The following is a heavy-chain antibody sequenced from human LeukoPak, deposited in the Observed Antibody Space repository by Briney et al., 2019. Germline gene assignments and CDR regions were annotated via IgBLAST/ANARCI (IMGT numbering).Heavy chain of an antibody. D-gene: IGHD2-8*01. Sequence: GGSLRLSCAASGFTFSSYGMHWVRQAPGKGLEWVSAITDSGGNTYYAAPVKGRFTISRDNSKNTLYLQMNSLRAEDTAVYYCARAGHCTNGICYTPDFDYWGQGTLVTVSS. V-gene: IGHV3-23*01. J-gene: IGHJ4*02. CDR3: ARAGHCTNGICYTPDFDY. CDR2: ITDSGGNT. CDR1: GFTFSSYG.